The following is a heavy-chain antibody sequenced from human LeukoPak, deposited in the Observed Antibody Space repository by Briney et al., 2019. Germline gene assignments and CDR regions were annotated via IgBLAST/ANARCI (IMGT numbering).Heavy chain of an antibody. J-gene: IGHJ4*02. CDR2: VNLQGST. Sequence: PSGTLSLTCGVSGGSITNTNYWTWVRQPPGKGLEWIGEVNLQGSTNYNPSLMGRVAIAVDTSENHISLQLTSVTAADTAAYCAREGGPYRPLDYSGQGTLVTVSS. CDR1: GGSITNTNY. V-gene: IGHV4-4*02. CDR3: AREGGPYRPLDY.